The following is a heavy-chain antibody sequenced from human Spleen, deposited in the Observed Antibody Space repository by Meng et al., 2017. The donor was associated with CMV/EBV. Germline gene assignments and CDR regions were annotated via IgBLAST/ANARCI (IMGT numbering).Heavy chain of an antibody. Sequence: SETLSLTCTVSNGSISDHYWSWIRQPPGKGLEWIGYVYYRGSPDYSPSLKSRVRISVDTSKNQFSLRLSSVTAADTAVYYCARGEQLDKANYYYYYGMDVWGQGTTVTVSS. CDR2: VYYRGSP. D-gene: IGHD6-13*01. CDR1: NGSISDHY. V-gene: IGHV4-59*11. J-gene: IGHJ6*02. CDR3: ARGEQLDKANYYYYYGMDV.